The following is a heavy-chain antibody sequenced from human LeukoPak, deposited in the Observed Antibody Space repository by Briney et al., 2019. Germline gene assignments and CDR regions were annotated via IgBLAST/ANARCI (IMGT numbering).Heavy chain of an antibody. V-gene: IGHV4-39*01. Sequence: SETLSLTCTVSGGSISSSSDYWGWIRQPPGKGLEWIGSIYYSGRTYYNPSLKSRVTISVDTSKNQFSLKLSSVTAADTAVYYCARRRWVRGPDVVNPFDYWGQGTLVTVSS. CDR1: GGSISSSSDY. J-gene: IGHJ4*02. D-gene: IGHD5-12*01. CDR2: IYYSGRT. CDR3: ARRRWVRGPDVVNPFDY.